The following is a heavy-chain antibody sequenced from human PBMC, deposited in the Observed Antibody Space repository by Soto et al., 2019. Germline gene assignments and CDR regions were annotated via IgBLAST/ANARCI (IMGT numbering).Heavy chain of an antibody. V-gene: IGHV4-39*01. Sequence: SETLSLTCTVSGGSISSSSYYWGWIRQPPGKGLEWIGSIYYSGSTYYNPSLKSRVTISVDTSKNQFSLKLSSVTAADTAVYYCASSRDTAMGTEGFDYWGQGTLVTVSS. CDR2: IYYSGST. CDR3: ASSRDTAMGTEGFDY. D-gene: IGHD5-18*01. J-gene: IGHJ4*02. CDR1: GGSISSSSYY.